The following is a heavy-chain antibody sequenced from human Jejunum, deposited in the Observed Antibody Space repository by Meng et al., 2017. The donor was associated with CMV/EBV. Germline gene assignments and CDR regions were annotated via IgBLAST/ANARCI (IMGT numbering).Heavy chain of an antibody. J-gene: IGHJ4*02. CDR1: GGSCSNYY. D-gene: IGHD1-26*01. CDR3: AREIIFGGSYADC. Sequence: CAVYGGSCSNYYWRWIRQPPGKGLEWIGEINHRGSTNYNPSLKSRVTISLDTSMNQFSLKLTSMTAADTSVYYCAREIIFGGSYADCWGQGTLVTVSS. V-gene: IGHV4-34*01. CDR2: INHRGST.